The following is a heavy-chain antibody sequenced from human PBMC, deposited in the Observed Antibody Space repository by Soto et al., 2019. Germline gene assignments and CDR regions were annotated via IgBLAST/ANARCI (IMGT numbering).Heavy chain of an antibody. D-gene: IGHD3-16*01. Sequence: QITLKESGPTLVKPTQTLTLTCTFSGFSLTTRGVGVGWIRQPPVKALECLALIYWDDDKRYSPSLQSRLSITKDPSKNQVVLTMTNVDPVDTATYYCAHIPNYYQYDWFDPWGQGTLVSVAS. CDR3: AHIPNYYQYDWFDP. CDR1: GFSLTTRGVG. CDR2: IYWDDDK. J-gene: IGHJ5*02. V-gene: IGHV2-5*02.